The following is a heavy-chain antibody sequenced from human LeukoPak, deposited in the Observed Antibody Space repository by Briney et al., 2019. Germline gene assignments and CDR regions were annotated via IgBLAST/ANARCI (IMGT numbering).Heavy chain of an antibody. V-gene: IGHV3-30*04. D-gene: IGHD6-13*01. Sequence: PGGSLRLSCAASGFTFSSYAMHWVRQAPGKGLEWVAVISYDGSNKYYADSVKGRFTISRDNSKNTLYLQMNSLRAEDTAVYYCARDLKAAADSRGGFDPWGQGTLVTVSS. J-gene: IGHJ5*02. CDR2: ISYDGSNK. CDR1: GFTFSSYA. CDR3: ARDLKAAADSRGGFDP.